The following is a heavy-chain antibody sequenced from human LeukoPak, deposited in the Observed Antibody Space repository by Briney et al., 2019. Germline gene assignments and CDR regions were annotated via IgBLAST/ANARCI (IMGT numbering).Heavy chain of an antibody. Sequence: GGSLRLSCAASGFTVSSNYMGWVRQAPGKGLEWVSVIYSGGSTYYADSVKGRFTISRDNSKNTLYLQMNSLRAEDTAVYYCARASTVKGEFYFDYWGQGTLVTVSS. D-gene: IGHD4-17*01. CDR1: GFTVSSNY. V-gene: IGHV3-53*01. CDR2: IYSGGST. CDR3: ARASTVKGEFYFDY. J-gene: IGHJ4*02.